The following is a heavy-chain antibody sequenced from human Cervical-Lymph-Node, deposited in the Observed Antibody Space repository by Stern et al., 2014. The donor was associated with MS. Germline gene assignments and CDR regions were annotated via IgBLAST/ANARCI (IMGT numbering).Heavy chain of an antibody. CDR2: ISWNSVTV. J-gene: IGHJ4*02. CDR1: GFTFDDFA. D-gene: IGHD5-24*01. V-gene: IGHV3-9*01. CDR3: AKGVEDGYNPAYFDY. Sequence: EVQLVESGGGLVQPGRSLKLACAASGFTFDDFAMHWVRQAPGKDLEWVSGISWNSVTVAYADSVKGRFTISRDNAKNSLYLQMNSLRPEDTAHYFCAKGVEDGYNPAYFDYWGQGSLVIVSP.